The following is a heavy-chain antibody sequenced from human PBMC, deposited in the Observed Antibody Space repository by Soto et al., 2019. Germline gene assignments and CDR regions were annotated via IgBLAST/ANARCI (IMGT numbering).Heavy chain of an antibody. CDR2: ISGSGGST. D-gene: IGHD2-21*02. J-gene: IGHJ3*02. Sequence: GSLRLSCAASGFTFSSYAMSWVRQAPGKGLEWVSAISGSGGSTYYADSVKGRFTISRDNSKNTLYLQMNSLRAEDTAVYYCAKLVTEAYAFDIWGQGTMVTVSS. V-gene: IGHV3-23*01. CDR3: AKLVTEAYAFDI. CDR1: GFTFSSYA.